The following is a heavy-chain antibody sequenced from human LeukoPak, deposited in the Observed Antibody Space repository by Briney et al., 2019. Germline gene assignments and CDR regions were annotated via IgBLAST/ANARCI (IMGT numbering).Heavy chain of an antibody. CDR3: ARDRQYTTWYYMDV. CDR2: ISYDGSNK. D-gene: IGHD2-2*01. Sequence: GGSLRLSCTASGFTFGDYAMSWVRQAPGKGLEWVAVISYDGSNKYYADSVEGRFTISRDNSKNTLYLQMNSLRAEDTAVYYCARDRQYTTWYYMDVWGKGTTVTVSS. V-gene: IGHV3-30*04. CDR1: GFTFGDYA. J-gene: IGHJ6*03.